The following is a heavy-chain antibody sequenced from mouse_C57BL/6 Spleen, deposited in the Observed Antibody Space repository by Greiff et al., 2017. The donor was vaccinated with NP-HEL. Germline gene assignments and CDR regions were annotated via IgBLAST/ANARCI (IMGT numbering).Heavy chain of an antibody. D-gene: IGHD3-3*01. J-gene: IGHJ4*01. CDR3: AREGRRKAMDY. CDR2: IYPSDSET. Sequence: QVQLQQPGAELVRPGSSVKLSCKASGYTFTSYWMDWVKQRPGQGLEWIGNIYPSDSETHYNQQFKDKATLTVDKSSSTAYMQLSSLTSEDSAVYYCAREGRRKAMDYWGQGTSVTVSS. V-gene: IGHV1-61*01. CDR1: GYTFTSYW.